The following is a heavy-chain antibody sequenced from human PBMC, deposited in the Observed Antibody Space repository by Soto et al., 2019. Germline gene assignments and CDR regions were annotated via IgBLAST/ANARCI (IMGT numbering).Heavy chain of an antibody. J-gene: IGHJ6*02. Sequence: SLRLSCAASGFTFSSYAMHWVRQAPGKGLEWVAVISYDGSNKYYADSVKGRFTISRDNSKNTLYLQMNSLRAEDTAVYYCARGRVVTASYYYYGMDVWGQGTTVTVS. CDR2: ISYDGSNK. V-gene: IGHV3-30-3*01. D-gene: IGHD2-21*02. CDR1: GFTFSSYA. CDR3: ARGRVVTASYYYYGMDV.